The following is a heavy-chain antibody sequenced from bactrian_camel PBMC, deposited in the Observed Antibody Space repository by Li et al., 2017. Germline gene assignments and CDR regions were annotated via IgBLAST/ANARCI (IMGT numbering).Heavy chain of an antibody. D-gene: IGHD3*01. J-gene: IGHJ4*01. Sequence: LVESGGGSVQAGGSLRLSCSGSGYDVSTFCMFWFRQISGKGREGIARIDGDGDQLYADSVQGRFTVSSDNAKNILNLQMNSLKSEDTAMYHCTLAVCVNAAQALPCGGQGTQVTVS. CDR1: GYDVSTFC. V-gene: IGHV3S6*01. CDR2: IDGDGDQ. CDR3: TLAVCVNAAQALPC.